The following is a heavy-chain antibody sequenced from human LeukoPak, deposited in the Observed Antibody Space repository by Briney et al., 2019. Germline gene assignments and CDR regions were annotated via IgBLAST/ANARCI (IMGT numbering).Heavy chain of an antibody. V-gene: IGHV4-39*07. CDR2: ISYSGNT. CDR3: ARDSGWYVDY. CDR1: GDSIISTSYY. Sequence: SETLSLTCTVSGDSIISTSYYWGWIRQPPGKGLDWIGSISYSGNTYYNPSLKSRVTISVDRSKNQFSLKLSSVTAADTAVYYCARDSGWYVDYWGQGTLVTVSS. D-gene: IGHD6-19*01. J-gene: IGHJ4*02.